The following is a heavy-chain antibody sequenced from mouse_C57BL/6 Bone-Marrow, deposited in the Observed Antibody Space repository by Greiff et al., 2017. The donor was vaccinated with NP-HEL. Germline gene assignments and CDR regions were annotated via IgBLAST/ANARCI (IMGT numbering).Heavy chain of an antibody. CDR1: GFTIKDDY. Sequence: EVQLQESGAELVRPGASVKLSCTASGFTIKDDYMHWVKQRPEQGLEWIGWIDPENGDTEYASKFQGKATITADTSSNTAYLQLSSLTSEDTAVYYCTTECAMDYWGQGTSVTVSS. J-gene: IGHJ4*01. CDR2: IDPENGDT. V-gene: IGHV14-4*01. CDR3: TTECAMDY.